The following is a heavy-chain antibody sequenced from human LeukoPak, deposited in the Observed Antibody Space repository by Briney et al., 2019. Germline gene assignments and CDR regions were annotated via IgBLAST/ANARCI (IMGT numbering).Heavy chain of an antibody. CDR1: GYTFTSYG. CDR3: ARVSGMVAASYYYGMDV. V-gene: IGHV1-18*01. J-gene: IGHJ6*02. D-gene: IGHD2-15*01. Sequence: ASVKVSCKASGYTFTSYGISWVRQAPGQGLEWMGWISAYNGNTKYAQKLQDRVTMTTDTSTSTGYMELRSLRSDDTAVYYCARVSGMVAASYYYGMDVWGQGTTVTVSS. CDR2: ISAYNGNT.